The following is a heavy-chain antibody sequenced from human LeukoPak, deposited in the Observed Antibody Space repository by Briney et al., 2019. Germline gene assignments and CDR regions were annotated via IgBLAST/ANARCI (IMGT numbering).Heavy chain of an antibody. D-gene: IGHD2-15*01. V-gene: IGHV4-34*01. CDR3: ARADIVVVVAAAESSGSFDI. CDR1: GGSFSGYY. J-gene: IGHJ3*02. Sequence: SETLSLTCAVYGGSFSGYYWSCIRQPPGKGLEWIGEINHSGSTNYNPSLKSRVTISVDTSKNQFSLKLSSVTAADTAVYYCARADIVVVVAAAESSGSFDIWGQGTMVTVSS. CDR2: INHSGST.